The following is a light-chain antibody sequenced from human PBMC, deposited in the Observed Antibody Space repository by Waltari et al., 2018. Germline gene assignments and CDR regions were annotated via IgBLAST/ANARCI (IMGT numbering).Light chain of an antibody. V-gene: IGKV1-5*03. CDR3: QQYNTYFT. CDR1: QSVNMW. J-gene: IGKJ3*01. CDR2: KTS. Sequence: DIQLTQSSSPLSASVGDSLTLTCRASQSVNMWLACYQQKPGKAPKLLIYKTSSLESGVPVRFSGSGSGTEFTLTISSLQPDDFATYYCQQYNTYFTFGPGTKVDIK.